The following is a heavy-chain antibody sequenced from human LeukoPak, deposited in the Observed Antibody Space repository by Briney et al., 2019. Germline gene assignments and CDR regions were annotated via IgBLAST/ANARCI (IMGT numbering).Heavy chain of an antibody. Sequence: TGGSLRLSCAASGFTFSSYAMGWVRQAPGKGLEWVSAITASGGNTYYADSVKGRFTISRDNSKNTLYLQVNRLRAEDTAVYYCAKGNGYSYGRYYFDYWGQGTLVTVSS. CDR3: AKGNGYSYGRYYFDY. CDR1: GFTFSSYA. D-gene: IGHD5-18*01. V-gene: IGHV3-23*01. J-gene: IGHJ4*02. CDR2: ITASGGNT.